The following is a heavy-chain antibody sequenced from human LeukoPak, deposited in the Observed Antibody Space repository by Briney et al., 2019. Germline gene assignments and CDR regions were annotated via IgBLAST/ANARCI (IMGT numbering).Heavy chain of an antibody. CDR1: GGTFSSYA. CDR2: IIPIFGIA. Sequence: SVKVSCKASGGTFSSYAISWVRQAPGQGLEWMGRIIPIFGIANYAQKFQGRVTITADKSTSTAYMELSSLRSEDTAVYYCASDAGIAVAGRSLGGYCGQGTLVTVSS. D-gene: IGHD6-19*01. V-gene: IGHV1-69*04. J-gene: IGHJ4*02. CDR3: ASDAGIAVAGRSLGGY.